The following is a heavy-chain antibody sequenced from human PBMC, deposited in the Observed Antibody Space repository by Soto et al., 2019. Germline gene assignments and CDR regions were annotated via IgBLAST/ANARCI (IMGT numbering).Heavy chain of an antibody. J-gene: IGHJ3*02. V-gene: IGHV3-64*02. Sequence: GGSLRLSCAASGFTFSSYAMHWVRQAPGKGLEYVSGISSNGGSTYNADSVKGRFTISRDNSKNTLYLQMGSLRAEDMAVYYCARGMIATVTTSAFDIWGQGTMVTVSS. D-gene: IGHD4-17*01. CDR1: GFTFSSYA. CDR3: ARGMIATVTTSAFDI. CDR2: ISSNGGST.